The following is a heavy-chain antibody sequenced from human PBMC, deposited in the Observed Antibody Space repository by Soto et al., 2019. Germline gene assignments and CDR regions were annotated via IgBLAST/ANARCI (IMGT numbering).Heavy chain of an antibody. D-gene: IGHD2-2*01. Sequence: EVQLVESGGDLIQPGGSLRLSCAASRFTFSGHWMHWVRQVPGKGLEWVSRINTDGGSSAYADSVKGRFTISRDNAKNTLYLQMNGLRAEDTAVYYCAREAGYCSRTSCYRRAFDTWGQGTTVTVS. CDR1: RFTFSGHW. CDR3: AREAGYCSRTSCYRRAFDT. V-gene: IGHV3-74*03. CDR2: INTDGGSS. J-gene: IGHJ3*02.